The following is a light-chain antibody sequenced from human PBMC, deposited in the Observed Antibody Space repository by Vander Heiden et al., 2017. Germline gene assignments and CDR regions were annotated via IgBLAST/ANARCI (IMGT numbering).Light chain of an antibody. J-gene: IGKJ2*01. CDR1: QSVSSN. Sequence: EVVMTQSPATLSVSPGERATLSCRASQSVSSNLAWYQQKPGQAPRLLIYGASTRATGLPARFSGSGSGTEFTLTISSLQSEDLAVYYCQQYNNWLYTFGQGTKLEIK. V-gene: IGKV3-15*01. CDR3: QQYNNWLYT. CDR2: GAS.